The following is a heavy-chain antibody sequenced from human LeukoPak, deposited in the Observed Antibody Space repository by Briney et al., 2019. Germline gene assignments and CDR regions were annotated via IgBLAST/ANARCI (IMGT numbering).Heavy chain of an antibody. CDR1: GFTFSHYS. D-gene: IGHD2-15*01. Sequence: GGSLRLSCAGSGFTFSHYSMNWVRQAPGKGLEWVSGISGNGGSTYYADSVKGRFTITRDNSKNTLYLQMTSLRAEDTAVYYCAKGTYCSGGRCYHDPIDAFDIWGQGTMVTVSS. CDR2: ISGNGGST. J-gene: IGHJ3*02. CDR3: AKGTYCSGGRCYHDPIDAFDI. V-gene: IGHV3-23*01.